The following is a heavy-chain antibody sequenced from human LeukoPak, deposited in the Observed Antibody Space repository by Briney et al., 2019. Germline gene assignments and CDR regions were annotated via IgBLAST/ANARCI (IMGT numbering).Heavy chain of an antibody. CDR2: VNPNSGGT. J-gene: IGHJ4*02. V-gene: IGHV1-2*02. Sequence: ASVKVSCKASGYTFTGYYMHWVRQAPGQGLEWMGWVNPNSGGTNYAQKFQGRVTMTRDTSISTAYMELSRLRSDDTAVYYCARDRYSYYYDSSGFYDYWGQGTLVTVSS. CDR3: ARDRYSYYYDSSGFYDY. CDR1: GYTFTGYY. D-gene: IGHD3-22*01.